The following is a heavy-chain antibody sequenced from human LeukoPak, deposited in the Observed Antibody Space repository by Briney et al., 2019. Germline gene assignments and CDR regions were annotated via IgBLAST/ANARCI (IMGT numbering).Heavy chain of an antibody. J-gene: IGHJ5*02. CDR3: ARDWMYYYDSSGYNWFDP. V-gene: IGHV3-74*01. CDR2: INTDGSNT. D-gene: IGHD3-22*01. CDR1: GFTFDYYW. Sequence: GGSLRLSCAASGFTFDYYWMHWVRQAPGKGLMWVSRINTDGSNTHYADSVKGRFTISRDNAKNTLYLQMNGLRVEDTAVYYCARDWMYYYDSSGYNWFDPWGQGTLVTVSS.